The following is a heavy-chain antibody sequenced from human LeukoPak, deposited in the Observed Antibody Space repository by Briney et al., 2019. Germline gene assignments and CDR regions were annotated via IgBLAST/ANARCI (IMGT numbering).Heavy chain of an antibody. Sequence: APVKVSCKASGYTFTGYYMHWVRQAPGQGLEWMGWINPNSGGTNYAQKFQGRVTMTRDTSISTAYMELSRLRSDDTAVYYCASPYCSSTSCQFDYWGQGTLVTVSS. CDR1: GYTFTGYY. V-gene: IGHV1-2*02. D-gene: IGHD2-2*01. CDR3: ASPYCSSTSCQFDY. J-gene: IGHJ4*02. CDR2: INPNSGGT.